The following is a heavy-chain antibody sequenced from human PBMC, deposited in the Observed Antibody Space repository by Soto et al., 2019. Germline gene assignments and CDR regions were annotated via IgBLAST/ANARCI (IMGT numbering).Heavy chain of an antibody. CDR2: IIPIIGTA. V-gene: IGHV1-69*06. J-gene: IGHJ5*02. D-gene: IGHD6-13*01. CDR1: GGTSSSYA. Sequence: SVKVSCKASGGTSSSYAISWVRQAPGQGLEWMGGIIPIIGTANYAQKFQGRVTITADKSTSTAYMELSSLRSEDTAVYYCARGSRQQRTPNWFDPWGQGTLVTVSS. CDR3: ARGSRQQRTPNWFDP.